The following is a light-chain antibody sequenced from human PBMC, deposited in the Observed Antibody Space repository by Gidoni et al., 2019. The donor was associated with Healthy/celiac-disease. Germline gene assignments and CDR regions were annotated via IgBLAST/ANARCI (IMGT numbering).Light chain of an antibody. Sequence: GDRVTITCRASQSISSYLNWYQQKPGKAPKLLIYAASSLQSGVPSRFSGSGSGTDFTLTISSLQPEDFATYYCQQSYSTPYTFGQGTKLEIK. CDR2: AAS. V-gene: IGKV1-39*01. CDR3: QQSYSTPYT. CDR1: QSISSY. J-gene: IGKJ2*01.